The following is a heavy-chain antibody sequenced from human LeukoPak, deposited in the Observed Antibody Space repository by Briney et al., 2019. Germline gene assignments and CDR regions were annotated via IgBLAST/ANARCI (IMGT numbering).Heavy chain of an antibody. D-gene: IGHD3-22*01. CDR3: ASSNYYDSSGYLPMGY. Sequence: SVKVSCRASGGTFSSYAIIWVRQAPGQGLEWMGGIIPIFGTANYAQKFQGRVTITTDESTSTAYMELSSLRSEDTAVYYCASSNYYDSSGYLPMGYWGQGTLVSVSS. V-gene: IGHV1-69*05. CDR1: GGTFSSYA. J-gene: IGHJ4*02. CDR2: IIPIFGTA.